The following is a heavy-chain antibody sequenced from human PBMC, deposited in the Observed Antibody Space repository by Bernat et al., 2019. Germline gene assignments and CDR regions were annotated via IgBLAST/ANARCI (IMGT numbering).Heavy chain of an antibody. V-gene: IGHV3-53*01. J-gene: IGHJ4*02. D-gene: IGHD2-2*01. CDR3: GRDTPYHN. CDR1: GFTVSTTY. CDR2: LITGSTT. Sequence: EVQLVESGGGLIQPGGSLKLSCAASGFTVSTTYVSWVRQAPGEGMAWVSVLITGSTTYYARTVKCRFSLPRGDTKNTLYLQMNRLGAEGTAVYYCGRDTPYHNWGQGTLVTVSS.